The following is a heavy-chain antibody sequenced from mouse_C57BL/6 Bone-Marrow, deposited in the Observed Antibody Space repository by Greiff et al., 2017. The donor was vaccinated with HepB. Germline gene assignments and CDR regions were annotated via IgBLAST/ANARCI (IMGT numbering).Heavy chain of an antibody. CDR2: IYPGGGYT. CDR3: ARVYGGYCRWYFDV. Sequence: VQLQQSGAELVRPGTSVKMSCKASGFTFTNNWIGWAKQRPGHGLEWIGDIYPGGGYTNYNEKFKGKATLTADKSSSTAYLQLSSLTSEDSAIYCCARVYGGYCRWYFDVWGTGTTVTVSS. J-gene: IGHJ1*03. V-gene: IGHV1-63*01. D-gene: IGHD2-3*01. CDR1: GFTFTNNW.